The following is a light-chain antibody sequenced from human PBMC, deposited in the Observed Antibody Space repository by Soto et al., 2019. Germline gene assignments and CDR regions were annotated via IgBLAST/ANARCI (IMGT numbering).Light chain of an antibody. CDR2: NNN. J-gene: IGLJ3*02. CDR3: SVWDDSLKGWV. V-gene: IGLV1-44*01. Sequence: QSVLTQPPSASGTPGQRVTISCSGSNFNIGSHTVNWYRQLPGTAPKLLMHNNNQRPSGVPDRFSGSKSGTSASLAISGLQSEDEADYSCSVWDDSLKGWVFGGGTKLTVL. CDR1: NFNIGSHT.